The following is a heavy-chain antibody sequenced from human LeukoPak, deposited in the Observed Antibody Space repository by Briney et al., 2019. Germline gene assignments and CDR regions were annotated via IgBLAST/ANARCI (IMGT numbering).Heavy chain of an antibody. CDR2: IYHSGST. Sequence: SETLSLTCTVSGYSISSGYYWGWIRQPPGKGLEWIGSIYHSGSTYYNPSLKSRLTISADTSKNQFSLKLSSVTAADAAVYYCARVWELSDAFDIWGQGTMVTVSS. CDR3: ARVWELSDAFDI. V-gene: IGHV4-38-2*02. CDR1: GYSISSGYY. J-gene: IGHJ3*02. D-gene: IGHD1-26*01.